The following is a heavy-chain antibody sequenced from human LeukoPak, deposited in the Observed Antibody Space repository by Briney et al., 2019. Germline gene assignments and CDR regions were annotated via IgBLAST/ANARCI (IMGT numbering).Heavy chain of an antibody. V-gene: IGHV1-69*05. CDR1: GGTFSSYA. D-gene: IGHD6-6*01. J-gene: IGHJ4*02. CDR2: IIPIFGTA. CDR3: AREVKLVNTGYFDY. Sequence: SVKVSCKASGGTFSSYAISLVRQAPGQGLEWMGGIIPIFGTANYAQKFQGRVTITTDESTSTAYMELSSLRSEDTALYYCAREVKLVNTGYFDYWGQGTLVTVSS.